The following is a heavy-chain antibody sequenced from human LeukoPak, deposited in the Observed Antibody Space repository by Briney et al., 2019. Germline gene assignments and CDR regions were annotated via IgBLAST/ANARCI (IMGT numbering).Heavy chain of an antibody. CDR1: GFTFSSYS. J-gene: IGHJ6*02. CDR3: ARGTYYYDSSGPEPYYYYGMDV. V-gene: IGHV3-21*01. D-gene: IGHD3-22*01. Sequence: GGSLRLSCAASGFTFSSYSMNWVRQAPGKGLEWVSSISSSSSYIYYADSVKGRFTISRDNAKNSLYLRMNSLRAEDTAVYYCARGTYYYDSSGPEPYYYYGMDVWGQGTTVTVSS. CDR2: ISSSSSYI.